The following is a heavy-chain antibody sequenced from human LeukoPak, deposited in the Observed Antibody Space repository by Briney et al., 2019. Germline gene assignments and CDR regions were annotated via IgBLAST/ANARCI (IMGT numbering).Heavy chain of an antibody. CDR2: ISGSGGST. V-gene: IGHV3-23*01. CDR1: GFTFSSYG. J-gene: IGHJ5*02. Sequence: GGSLRLSCTASGFTFSSYGMSWVRQAPGKGLEWVSAISGSGGSTCYADSVKGRFTISRDNSKNTLYLQMNSLRAEDTAVYYCAKDQAGGYYGSGTTLGPWGQGTLVTVSS. CDR3: AKDQAGGYYGSGTTLGP. D-gene: IGHD3-10*01.